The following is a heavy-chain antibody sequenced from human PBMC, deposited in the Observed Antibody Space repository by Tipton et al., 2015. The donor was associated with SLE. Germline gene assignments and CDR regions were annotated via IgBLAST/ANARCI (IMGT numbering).Heavy chain of an antibody. Sequence: TLSLTCSVYGGSLSNYYWNWIRQPPGKGLEWIGKINHRGSTDYDPSLKSRVTISLDTSKNQFSLKLSSVTAADTAVYYCARGAVADSWGQGTLVTVSS. V-gene: IGHV4-34*01. D-gene: IGHD5-12*01. CDR1: GGSLSNYY. CDR2: INHRGST. CDR3: ARGAVADS. J-gene: IGHJ4*02.